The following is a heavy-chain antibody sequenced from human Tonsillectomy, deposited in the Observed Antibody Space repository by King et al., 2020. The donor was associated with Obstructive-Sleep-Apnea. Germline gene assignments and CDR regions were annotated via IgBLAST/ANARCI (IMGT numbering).Heavy chain of an antibody. CDR2: IYPGDSDT. Sequence: DAQLVQSGAEVKKPGESLKLSCKGSGYSFTSYWIGWVRQMPGKGLEWMGIIYPGDSDTRYSPSFQGQVTISADKSISTAYLQWSSLKASDTAMYYCARHYYDFCSGYRNPYYYYGMDVWGQGTTVTVSS. CDR3: ARHYYDFCSGYRNPYYYYGMDV. D-gene: IGHD3-3*01. CDR1: GYSFTSYW. V-gene: IGHV5-51*01. J-gene: IGHJ6*02.